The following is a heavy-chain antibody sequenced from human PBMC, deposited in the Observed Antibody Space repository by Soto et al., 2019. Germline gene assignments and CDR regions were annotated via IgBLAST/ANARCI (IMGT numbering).Heavy chain of an antibody. J-gene: IGHJ4*02. CDR1: GGSISSYY. V-gene: IGHV4-59*08. CDR2: IYYSGST. Sequence: PSETLSLTCTVSGGSISSYYWSWIRQPPGKGLEWIGYIYYSGSTNYNPSLKSRVTISVDTSKNQFSLKLSSVTAADTAVYYCARQFVDGSPFDYWGQGTLVTVSS. D-gene: IGHD3-10*01. CDR3: ARQFVDGSPFDY.